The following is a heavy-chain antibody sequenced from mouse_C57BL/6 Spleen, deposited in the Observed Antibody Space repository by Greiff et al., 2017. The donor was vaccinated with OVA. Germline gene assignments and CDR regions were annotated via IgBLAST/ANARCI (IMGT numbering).Heavy chain of an antibody. D-gene: IGHD1-1*01. CDR1: GYTFTSYW. Sequence: VKQSCKASGYTFTSYWMHWVKPRPGRGLEWIGRIDPNSGGTKYNEKFKSKATLTVDKPSSTAYMQLSSLTSEDSAVYYCAREITTVVATDYWGQGTTLTVSS. J-gene: IGHJ2*01. V-gene: IGHV1-72*01. CDR3: AREITTVVATDY. CDR2: IDPNSGGT.